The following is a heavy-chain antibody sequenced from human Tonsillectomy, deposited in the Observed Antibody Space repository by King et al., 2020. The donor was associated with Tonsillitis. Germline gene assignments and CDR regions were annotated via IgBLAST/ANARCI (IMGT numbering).Heavy chain of an antibody. Sequence: AQLVQSGGGVVQPGRSLRLSCAASGFTFSNYDMHWVRQAPGKGLEWVAVISSDGNNQYYADSVKGRFTISRDNSKNTLYLQMNSLRAEDTAVYYCAKAPDRSAYLCGHPHIYTLTTIDYWGQGTLVTVSS. CDR1: GFTFSNYD. CDR2: ISSDGNNQ. CDR3: AKAPDRSAYLCGHPHIYTLTTIDY. D-gene: IGHD3-22*01. J-gene: IGHJ4*02. V-gene: IGHV3-30*18.